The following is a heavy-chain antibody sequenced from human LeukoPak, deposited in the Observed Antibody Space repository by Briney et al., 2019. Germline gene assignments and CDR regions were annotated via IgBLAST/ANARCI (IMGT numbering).Heavy chain of an antibody. CDR3: ASRAGYTGSWSAFDY. J-gene: IGHJ4*02. CDR2: IKQDGSEK. V-gene: IGHV3-7*02. D-gene: IGHD6-13*01. Sequence: GGSLRLSCTASTFTLNNYWMSWVRQAPGKGLEWVANIKQDGSEKYHVDSVKGRFTISRDNAKNSLYLQMNSLRAEGTAVYYCASRAGYTGSWSAFDYWGQGTLVTVSS. CDR1: TFTLNNYW.